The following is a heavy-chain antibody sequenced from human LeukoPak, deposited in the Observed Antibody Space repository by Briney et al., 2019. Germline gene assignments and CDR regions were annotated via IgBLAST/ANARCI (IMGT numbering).Heavy chain of an antibody. J-gene: IGHJ3*02. V-gene: IGHV4-30-4*08. CDR2: IYYSGST. D-gene: IGHD5-18*01. CDR3: ARDRGTAMVLDAFDM. Sequence: SQTLSLTCTVSGGSISSGDYYWSWIRQPPGKGLEWIGYIYYSGSTYYNPSLKGRVTISVDTSKNQFSLKLSSVTAADTAVYYCARDRGTAMVLDAFDMWGQGTMVTVSS. CDR1: GGSISSGDYY.